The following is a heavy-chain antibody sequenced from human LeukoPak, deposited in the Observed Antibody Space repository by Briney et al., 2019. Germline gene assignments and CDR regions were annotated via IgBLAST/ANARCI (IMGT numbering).Heavy chain of an antibody. J-gene: IGHJ6*02. CDR2: IYSDESLI. D-gene: IGHD5-24*01. V-gene: IGHV5-51*01. CDR1: GYSFSKYW. CDR3: GRYGLSGNGYTSYFYYGMDL. Sequence: GESLKISCTASGYSFSKYWIGWVRQTPGKGPEWMGFIYSDESLIRYSPSFEGQVTISADNSINTAYLQWNSLKASDTAMYYCGRYGLSGNGYTSYFYYGMDLWGQGTAVTVSS.